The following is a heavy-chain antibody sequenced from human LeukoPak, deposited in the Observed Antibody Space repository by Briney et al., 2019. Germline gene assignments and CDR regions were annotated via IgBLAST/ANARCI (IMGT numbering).Heavy chain of an antibody. V-gene: IGHV3-30*02. Sequence: GGSLRLSCAASRFTFSTYGMHWARQAPGKGLEWVGFIRYDGTTKYYAHATKGRFTISRDNSKNTLYLQMNSLKTEDTALYYCAKDRGSGNYFDCWGQGTLVTVSS. CDR1: RFTFSTYG. D-gene: IGHD3-10*01. J-gene: IGHJ4*02. CDR2: IRYDGTTK. CDR3: AKDRGSGNYFDC.